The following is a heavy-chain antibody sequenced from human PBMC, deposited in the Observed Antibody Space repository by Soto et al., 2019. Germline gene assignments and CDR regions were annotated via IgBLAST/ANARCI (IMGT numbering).Heavy chain of an antibody. J-gene: IGHJ4*02. CDR2: ISYDGSNK. D-gene: IGHD3-3*01. CDR1: GCTFSSYA. V-gene: IGHV3-30-3*01. Sequence: AGGSRRPSCAASGCTFSSYAMHWVRQAPGKGLEWVAVISYDGSNKYYADSVKGRFTISRDNSKNTLYLQMNSLRAEDTAVYYCARDRGYYDFWSGYYIFDYWGQGTLLTVSS. CDR3: ARDRGYYDFWSGYYIFDY.